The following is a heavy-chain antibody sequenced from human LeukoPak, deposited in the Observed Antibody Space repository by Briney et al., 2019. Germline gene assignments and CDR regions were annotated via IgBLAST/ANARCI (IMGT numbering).Heavy chain of an antibody. V-gene: IGHV3-23*01. CDR3: AKDRGRTWVQVAN. J-gene: IGHJ4*02. CDR2: ISGSGGST. Sequence: GESLRLSCIGTGFSFSSDAMGWVRQAPGEGLEWVSGISGSGGSTYYADSVKGRFTISRDNSKNTLYLQMNSLRVEDTAVYYCAKDRGRTWVQVANWGQGTLVTVSS. D-gene: IGHD2-15*01. CDR1: GFSFSSDA.